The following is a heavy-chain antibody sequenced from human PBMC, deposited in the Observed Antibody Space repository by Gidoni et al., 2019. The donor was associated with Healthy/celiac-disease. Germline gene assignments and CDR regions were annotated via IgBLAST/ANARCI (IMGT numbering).Heavy chain of an antibody. CDR1: GGSISSSNW. Sequence: QVQLQESGPGLVKPSGTLSLTCAVSGGSISSSNWWSWVRQPPGKGLEWIGEIYHSGSTNYNPSLKSRVTISVDKFKNQFSLKLSSVTAADTAVYYCARGVEYYYGSGEGWFDPWGQGTLVTVSS. V-gene: IGHV4-4*02. CDR3: ARGVEYYYGSGEGWFDP. D-gene: IGHD3-10*01. CDR2: IYHSGST. J-gene: IGHJ5*02.